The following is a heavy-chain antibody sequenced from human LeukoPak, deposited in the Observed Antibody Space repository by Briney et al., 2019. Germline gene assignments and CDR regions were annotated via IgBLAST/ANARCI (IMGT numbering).Heavy chain of an antibody. J-gene: IGHJ4*02. CDR1: GFTFSSYA. D-gene: IGHD6-19*01. Sequence: GGSLRLSCAASGFTFSSYAMHWVRQAPGKGLEWVAVISYDGSNKYYADSVKGRFTISRDNSKNTLYLQMNSLRAEDTAVYYCARAQYSSGWYLSLPYWGQGTLVTVSS. V-gene: IGHV3-30-3*01. CDR2: ISYDGSNK. CDR3: ARAQYSSGWYLSLPY.